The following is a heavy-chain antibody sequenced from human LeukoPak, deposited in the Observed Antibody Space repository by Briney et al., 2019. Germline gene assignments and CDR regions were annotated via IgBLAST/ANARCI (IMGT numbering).Heavy chain of an antibody. D-gene: IGHD2-2*02. V-gene: IGHV1-2*02. CDR1: GYTFTGYY. Sequence: GSVKVSCKASGYTFTGYYIHWVRQAPGQGLEWMGWINPNSGGTNYAQKFQGRVPMTEDTSISTAYMELSSLRSDDTAVYYCAREGQYCSSTTCYTGFDSWGQGTLVTVSS. CDR2: INPNSGGT. CDR3: AREGQYCSSTTCYTGFDS. J-gene: IGHJ4*02.